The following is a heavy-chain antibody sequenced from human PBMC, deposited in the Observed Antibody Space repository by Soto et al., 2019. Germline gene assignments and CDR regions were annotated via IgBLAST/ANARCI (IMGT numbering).Heavy chain of an antibody. V-gene: IGHV4-4*02. CDR1: GGSINTDSW. CDR3: ASREEARPF. Sequence: QVQPQESGPGLVSPLGTLSLTCAVSGGSINTDSWWTWVRQPPGKGLEWIGEIHRSRGTNYNSSLKSRVTISIDRSTNHFSLRLYAVTAADTAVYYCASREEARPFWGQGTLVTVSS. D-gene: IGHD6-6*01. CDR2: IHRSRGT. J-gene: IGHJ4*02.